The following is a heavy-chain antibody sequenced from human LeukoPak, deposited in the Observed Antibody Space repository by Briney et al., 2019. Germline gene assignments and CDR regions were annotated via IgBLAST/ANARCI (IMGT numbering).Heavy chain of an antibody. Sequence: GRSLRLSCAASGFTFSSYGMHWVRQAPGKGLEWVAVIWYDGSNKYYADSVKGRFTISRDNSKNTLYLQMNSLRAEDTAVYYCARDAGVVPAAMWENWFDPWGQGTLVTVSS. D-gene: IGHD2-2*01. CDR2: IWYDGSNK. V-gene: IGHV3-33*01. J-gene: IGHJ5*02. CDR3: ARDAGVVPAAMWENWFDP. CDR1: GFTFSSYG.